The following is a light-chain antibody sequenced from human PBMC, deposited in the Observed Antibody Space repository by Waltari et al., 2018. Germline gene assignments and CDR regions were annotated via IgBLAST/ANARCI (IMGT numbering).Light chain of an antibody. Sequence: DIQLTQSPSSLSASVGDRITITCRVSQDINNYLDWYRQKSGKVPKLLIYSASNLQSGVPSRFSCSGSGTEFSLTISSLQPEDVATYYGQRTYNAPPLTFGGGTKVEIK. CDR1: QDINNY. J-gene: IGKJ4*01. V-gene: IGKV1-27*01. CDR2: SAS. CDR3: QRTYNAPPLT.